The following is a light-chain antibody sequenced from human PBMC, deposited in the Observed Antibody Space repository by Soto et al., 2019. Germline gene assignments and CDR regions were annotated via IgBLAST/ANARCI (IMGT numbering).Light chain of an antibody. CDR1: SSDVGGYNY. V-gene: IGLV2-14*01. CDR3: SSYTSRSTLV. J-gene: IGLJ2*01. CDR2: EVS. Sequence: QSALTQPASVSGSPGQSITISCTGTSSDVGGYNYVSWYQQHLGKAPKVMIYEVSNRPSGVSNRFSGSKSGNTASLTISGLQAEDEADYYCSSYTSRSTLVFGGGTKLTVL.